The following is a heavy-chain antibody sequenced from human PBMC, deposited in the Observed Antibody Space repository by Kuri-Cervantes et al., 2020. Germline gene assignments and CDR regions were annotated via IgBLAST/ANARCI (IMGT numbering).Heavy chain of an antibody. CDR1: GFTVSSNY. J-gene: IGHJ6*02. CDR2: IYSGGST. V-gene: IGHV3-53*05. Sequence: GGSLRLSCAVSGFTVSSNYMSWVRQAPGKGLGWVSVIYSGGSTYYADSVKGRFTISRDNSKNTLYLQMNSLRAEDTAVYYCARELQDYYYYGMDVWGQGTTVTVSS. CDR3: ARELQDYYYYGMDV. D-gene: IGHD3-10*01.